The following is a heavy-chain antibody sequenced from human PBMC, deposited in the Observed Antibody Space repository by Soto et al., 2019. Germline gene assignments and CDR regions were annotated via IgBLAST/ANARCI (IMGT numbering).Heavy chain of an antibody. CDR2: IYYSGST. CDR3: ARDNDYDSSNDAFDI. D-gene: IGHD3-22*01. CDR1: GGSVSSGSYY. J-gene: IGHJ3*02. V-gene: IGHV4-61*01. Sequence: QVQLQESGPGLVKPSETLSLTCTVSGGSVSSGSYYWSWIRQPPGKGLEWIGYIYYSGSTNSTPSLTSRVTKAVDTSKNQFSLKLSSVTAADTAVYYCARDNDYDSSNDAFDIWGQGTMVTVSS.